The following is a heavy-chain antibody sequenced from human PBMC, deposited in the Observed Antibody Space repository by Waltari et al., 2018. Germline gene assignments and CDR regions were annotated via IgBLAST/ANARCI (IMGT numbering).Heavy chain of an antibody. V-gene: IGHV4-34*01. CDR2: INHSGST. J-gene: IGHJ4*02. Sequence: QVQLQQWGAGLLKPSETLSLTCAVYGGSFSGYYWSWIRQPPGKGLEWIGEINHSGSTNYNPSLKSRVTISVDTSKNQFSLKLSSVTAAETAVYYCARGLVVSTRAMSYWGQGTLVTVSS. CDR3: ARGLVVSTRAMSY. D-gene: IGHD3-22*01. CDR1: GGSFSGYY.